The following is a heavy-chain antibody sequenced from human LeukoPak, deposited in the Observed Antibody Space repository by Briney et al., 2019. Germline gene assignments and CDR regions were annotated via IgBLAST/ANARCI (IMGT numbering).Heavy chain of an antibody. D-gene: IGHD3-10*01. J-gene: IGHJ4*02. CDR2: INQDGSQK. CDR3: AVGGHVDY. CDR1: GFTFSSFW. Sequence: GGSLGLSCAASGFTFSSFWMTWGRQAPGKGLEWVANINQDGSQKNYVDSVKGRFTISRDNAQNLLYLQMNSLRAEDTAVYFCAVGGHVDYCGQGTLVTVPS. V-gene: IGHV3-7*01.